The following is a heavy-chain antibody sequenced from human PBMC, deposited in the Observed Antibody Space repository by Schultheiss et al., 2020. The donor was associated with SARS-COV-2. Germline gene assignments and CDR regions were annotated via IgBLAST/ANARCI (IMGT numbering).Heavy chain of an antibody. CDR3: AKDYGIQPYYFDY. Sequence: GGSLRLSCSASGFTFSSYAMHWVRQAPGKGLEYVSAISSNGGSTYYADSVKGRFTISRDNSKNTLYLQMNSLRAEDTAVYYCAKDYGIQPYYFDYWGQGTLVTVSS. J-gene: IGHJ4*02. D-gene: IGHD5-18*01. CDR2: ISSNGGST. V-gene: IGHV3-64*04. CDR1: GFTFSSYA.